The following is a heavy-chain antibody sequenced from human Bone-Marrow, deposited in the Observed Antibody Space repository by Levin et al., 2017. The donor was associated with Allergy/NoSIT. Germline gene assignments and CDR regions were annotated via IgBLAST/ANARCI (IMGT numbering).Heavy chain of an antibody. CDR3: ARAYFLLSGTYYNAFDY. J-gene: IGHJ4*02. D-gene: IGHD3-10*01. V-gene: IGHV2-5*02. Sequence: GSGPTLVKPTQTLTLTCTFSGFSLSTNGVGVAWIRQPPGKALECFAVIYWDDDKRYSPSLKNRLTITKDTSKNQAVLTMTNMAPVDTATYYCARAYFLLSGTYYNAFDYWGQGTLVPVSS. CDR2: IYWDDDK. CDR1: GFSLSTNGVG.